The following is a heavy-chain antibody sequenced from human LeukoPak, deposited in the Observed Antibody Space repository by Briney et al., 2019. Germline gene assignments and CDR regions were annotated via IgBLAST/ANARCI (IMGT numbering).Heavy chain of an antibody. CDR2: ISYHGSTE. CDR1: GFTVSSSY. V-gene: IGHV3-30-3*01. D-gene: IGHD5-18*01. J-gene: IGHJ4*02. Sequence: GGSLRLSCAASGFTVSSSYLTWVRQAPGKGLEWVVVISYHGSTEYYADSVKGRFTISRDNSNNKLYLQMNSLRVEDTAVYYCARDMRDSAQSRYFYGYEFDYWGQGTLVTVSS. CDR3: ARDMRDSAQSRYFYGYEFDY.